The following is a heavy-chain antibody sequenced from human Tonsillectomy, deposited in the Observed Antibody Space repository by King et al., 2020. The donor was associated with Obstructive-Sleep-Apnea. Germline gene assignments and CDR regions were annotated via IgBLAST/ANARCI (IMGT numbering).Heavy chain of an antibody. V-gene: IGHV4-59*08. CDR3: ARHIEKGYDSSGGEDAFDI. J-gene: IGHJ3*02. CDR1: GGSISSYY. D-gene: IGHD3-22*01. CDR2: IYYSGST. Sequence: VQLQESGPGLVKPSETLSLTCTVSGGSISSYYWSWIRQPPGKGLEWIGYIYYSGSTNYNPSLKSRVTISVDTSKNQFSLKLSSVTAADTAVYYCARHIEKGYDSSGGEDAFDIWGQGTMVTVSS.